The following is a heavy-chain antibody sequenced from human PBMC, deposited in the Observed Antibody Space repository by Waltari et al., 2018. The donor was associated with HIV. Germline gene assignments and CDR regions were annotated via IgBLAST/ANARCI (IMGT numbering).Heavy chain of an antibody. V-gene: IGHV1-24*01. CDR2: FEPEDGET. J-gene: IGHJ6*02. CDR1: GYTLTELS. D-gene: IGHD3-10*01. CDR3: ATVGPMVRGVIGYYYYGMDV. Sequence: QVQLVQSGAEVKKPGASVKVSCKVSGYTLTELSMHWVRQAPGKGLEWMGGFEPEDGETIYAQKFQGRVTMTEDTSTDTAYMELSSLRSEDTAVYYCATVGPMVRGVIGYYYYGMDVWGQGTTVTVSS.